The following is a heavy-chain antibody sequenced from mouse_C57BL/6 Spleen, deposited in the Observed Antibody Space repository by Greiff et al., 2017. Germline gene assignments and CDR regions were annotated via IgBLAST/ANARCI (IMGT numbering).Heavy chain of an antibody. J-gene: IGHJ2*01. Sequence: VKLMESGAELVKPGASVTMSCTASGYTFTSYTMHWVKQRPGQGLEWIGYINPTSGYTKYNQTFKDKATLTADTSSCTSYLQLGSQTSEGAAVYSCARGYYFDYWGQGTTLTVSS. CDR2: INPTSGYT. CDR3: ARGYYFDY. V-gene: IGHV1-4*01. CDR1: GYTFTSYT.